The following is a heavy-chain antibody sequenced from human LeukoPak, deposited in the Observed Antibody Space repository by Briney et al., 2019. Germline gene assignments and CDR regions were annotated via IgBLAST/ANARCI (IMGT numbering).Heavy chain of an antibody. CDR1: GGSISSGGYY. Sequence: PSETLSLTCTVSGGSISSGGYYWSWIRQHPGKGLEWIGYIYYSGSTYYNPSLKSRIIISQDTSKSQVSLYLRFVTAADTAVYYCASGYSGYGLGYYYYGMDVWGQGTTVTVSS. J-gene: IGHJ6*02. CDR2: IYYSGST. D-gene: IGHD5-12*01. CDR3: ASGYSGYGLGYYYYGMDV. V-gene: IGHV4-31*03.